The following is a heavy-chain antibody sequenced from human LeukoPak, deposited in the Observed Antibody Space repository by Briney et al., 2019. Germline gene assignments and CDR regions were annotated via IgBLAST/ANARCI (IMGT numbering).Heavy chain of an antibody. J-gene: IGHJ4*02. CDR3: ARDQDPYYDYLWGSYRPSYFDD. CDR1: GFSFTNYS. D-gene: IGHD3-16*02. CDR2: ISSSSSYI. Sequence: GGSLRLSCAASGFSFTNYSMNWVRQAPGKGLEWVSSISSSSSYIHYADSVKGRFTISRDNTKNSLYLQMNSLRAEDTAVYYCARDQDPYYDYLWGSYRPSYFDDWGQGTLVTVSS. V-gene: IGHV3-21*01.